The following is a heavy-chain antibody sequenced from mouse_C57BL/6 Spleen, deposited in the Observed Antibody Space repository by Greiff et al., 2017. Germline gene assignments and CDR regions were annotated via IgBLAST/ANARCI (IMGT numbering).Heavy chain of an antibody. CDR1: GYAFSSSW. CDR3: ARSGAYYGSSYIDY. J-gene: IGHJ2*01. CDR2: IYPGDGDT. Sequence: QVQLQQSGPELVKPGASVKITCKASGYAFSSSWMNWVKQRPGKGLEWIGRIYPGDGDTNYTGKFKGKATLTADKSYSTAYMQLSSLTSEDSAVYFCARSGAYYGSSYIDYWGQGTTLTVSS. D-gene: IGHD1-1*01. V-gene: IGHV1-82*01.